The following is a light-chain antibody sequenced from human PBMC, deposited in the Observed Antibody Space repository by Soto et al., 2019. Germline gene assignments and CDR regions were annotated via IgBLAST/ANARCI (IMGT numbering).Light chain of an antibody. Sequence: EIVMTQSPATLSVSPEQRATLSCRANQSVSSNLAWYQQKPCQAPRLLIYGASTRATGIPARFSGSGSGTEVALTISSLQSEDFAVYYCQQYNNWPPWTFGQGTKVEIK. CDR1: QSVSSN. CDR3: QQYNNWPPWT. CDR2: GAS. V-gene: IGKV3-15*01. J-gene: IGKJ1*01.